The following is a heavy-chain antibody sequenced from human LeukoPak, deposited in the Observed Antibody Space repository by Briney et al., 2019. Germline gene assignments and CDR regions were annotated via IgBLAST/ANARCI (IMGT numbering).Heavy chain of an antibody. V-gene: IGHV1-8*01. D-gene: IGHD6-13*01. CDR3: ARGFSHRGLWGSWYVY. CDR1: GYTFTSYD. CDR2: MNPNSGNT. Sequence: GASVKVSCKASGYTFTSYDINWVRQATGQGLEWMGWMNPNSGNTGYAQKFQGRVTMTRNTSISTAYMELSSLRSEDTAVYYCARGFSHRGLWGSWYVYWGQGALVTVSS. J-gene: IGHJ4*02.